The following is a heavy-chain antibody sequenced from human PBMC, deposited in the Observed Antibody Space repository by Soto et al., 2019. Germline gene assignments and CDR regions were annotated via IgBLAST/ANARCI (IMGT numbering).Heavy chain of an antibody. CDR2: INHSGST. CDR3: AVKWEMATIMVDY. J-gene: IGHJ4*02. D-gene: IGHD5-12*01. Sequence: AETLSLTCAVYGGSFIGYYWSWGRQPPGKGLEWIVEINHSGSTNYNPSLKSRVTISVDTSKNQFSLKLSSVTAADTAVYYCAVKWEMATIMVDYWGQGTLVTVSS. V-gene: IGHV4-34*01. CDR1: GGSFIGYY.